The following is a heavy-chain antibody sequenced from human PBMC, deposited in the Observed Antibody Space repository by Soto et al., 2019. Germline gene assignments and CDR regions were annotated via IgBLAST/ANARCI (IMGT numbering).Heavy chain of an antibody. D-gene: IGHD3-16*01. V-gene: IGHV3-7*01. CDR1: GFTFSSYW. CDR3: AREYITSKEDYDYIWGSYSSRSYYYYYMAV. CDR2: IKQDGSEK. J-gene: IGHJ6*03. Sequence: EVQLVESGGGLVQPGGSLRLSCAASGFTFSSYWMSWVRQAPGKGLEWVANIKQDGSEKDYVDSVKGRFTISRDNTKNSQCLQMNSHRAEDTAVYYCAREYITSKEDYDYIWGSYSSRSYYYYYMAVWGKGTTVTVSS.